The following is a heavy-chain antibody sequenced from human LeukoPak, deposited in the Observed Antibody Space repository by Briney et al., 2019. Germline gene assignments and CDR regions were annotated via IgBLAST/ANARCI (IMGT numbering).Heavy chain of an antibody. J-gene: IGHJ3*02. V-gene: IGHV4-39*01. CDR3: ARDRSTTSCKGRGAFDI. Sequence: PSETLSLTCTVSGGSISSSRYYWGWIRPPPGKGLEWVVSIYYSGSTYYNPSLKSRVTISVDTSKNQFSLKLSSVTAADTAVYYCARDRSTTSCKGRGAFDIWGQGTMVTVSS. D-gene: IGHD2-2*01. CDR2: IYYSGST. CDR1: GGSISSSRYY.